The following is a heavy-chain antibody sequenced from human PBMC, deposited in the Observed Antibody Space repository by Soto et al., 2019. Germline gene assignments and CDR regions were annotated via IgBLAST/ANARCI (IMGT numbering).Heavy chain of an antibody. CDR2: ISSSSSTI. CDR3: ARLAGRVDYFDY. Sequence: EVQLVESGGGLVQPGGSLRLSCAASGFVFSTYSMNWVRQAPGTGLEWVSYISSSSSTIYYADSVQCRFTISRDNAKNSLYLQVNSLRDEDTGVYYCARLAGRVDYFDYWGQGTLVTVSS. J-gene: IGHJ4*02. V-gene: IGHV3-48*02. CDR1: GFVFSTYS. D-gene: IGHD2-15*01.